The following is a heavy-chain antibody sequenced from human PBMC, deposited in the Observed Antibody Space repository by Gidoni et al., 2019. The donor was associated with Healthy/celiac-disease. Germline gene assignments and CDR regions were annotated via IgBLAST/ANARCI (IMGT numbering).Heavy chain of an antibody. V-gene: IGHV3-74*01. J-gene: IGHJ6*02. D-gene: IGHD4-17*01. CDR2: INGDGSST. CDR3: ARDPKDVMTTVTKDYYYGMDV. CDR1: GFTFSRYW. Sequence: EVQLVESGGGLVQPGGSLRLSCAASGFTFSRYWLHWVRQAPRKGLVWVSRINGDGSSTSYADSVKGRFTIARDNAKNTLYLQMNSLRAEDTAVYYCARDPKDVMTTVTKDYYYGMDVWGQGTTVTVSS.